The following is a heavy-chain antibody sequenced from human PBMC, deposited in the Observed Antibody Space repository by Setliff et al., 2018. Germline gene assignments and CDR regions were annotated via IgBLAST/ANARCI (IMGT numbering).Heavy chain of an antibody. CDR3: ASGYSYYYYYYYMDV. D-gene: IGHD5-18*01. Sequence: SETLSLTCTVSGGSISSSSYYWGWIRQPPGKGLEWIGSIYYSGSTYYNPSLKSRVTISVDTSKNQFSLKLSSVTVADTAVYYCASGYSYYYYYYYMDVWGKGTTVTVSS. CDR1: GGSISSSSYY. V-gene: IGHV4-39*07. J-gene: IGHJ6*03. CDR2: IYYSGST.